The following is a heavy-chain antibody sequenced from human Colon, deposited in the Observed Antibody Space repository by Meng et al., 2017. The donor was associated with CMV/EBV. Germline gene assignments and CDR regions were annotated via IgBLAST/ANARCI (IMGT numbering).Heavy chain of an antibody. V-gene: IGHV3-30*02. CDR3: AKFRETKRDY. Sequence: VRGGGGGGGVVPAGGSLRLCWLVSGFTFSSYGMHWVRQVPGKGLEWVAFMTYDGGKEYYADSVQGRFTISRDNFKNTLYLQMNSLRAEDTAIYYCAKFRETKRDYWGQGTLVTVSS. CDR1: GFTFSSYG. J-gene: IGHJ4*02. D-gene: IGHD1-7*01. CDR2: MTYDGGKE.